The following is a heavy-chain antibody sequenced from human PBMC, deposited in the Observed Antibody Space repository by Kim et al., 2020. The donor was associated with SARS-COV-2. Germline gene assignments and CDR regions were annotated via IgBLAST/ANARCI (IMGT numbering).Heavy chain of an antibody. CDR2: IYSGGST. CDR1: GFTVSSNY. CDR3: ARHGNLLPTGPFDY. D-gene: IGHD1-1*01. J-gene: IGHJ4*02. Sequence: GGSLRLSCAASGFTVSSNYMSWVRQAPGKGLEWVSVIYSGGSTYYADSVKGRFTISRDNSKNTLYLQMNSLRAEDTAVYYCARHGNLLPTGPFDYWGQGTLVTVSS. V-gene: IGHV3-53*01.